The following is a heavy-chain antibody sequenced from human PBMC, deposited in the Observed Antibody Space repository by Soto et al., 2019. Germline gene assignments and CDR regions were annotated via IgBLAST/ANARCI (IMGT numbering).Heavy chain of an antibody. CDR3: GTRPSHGSNRSPLAY. Sequence: GGSLRLSCAASGLTFSNYAMTLFRQAPGKGLEWVSVISASSFRDYADSVRGRFTISRDNSKNTLYLQMSSLRVEDTAVYYCGTRPSHGSNRSPLAYWGQRTLVLVSS. CDR1: GLTFSNYA. D-gene: IGHD3-10*01. CDR2: ISASSFR. V-gene: IGHV3-23*01. J-gene: IGHJ4*02.